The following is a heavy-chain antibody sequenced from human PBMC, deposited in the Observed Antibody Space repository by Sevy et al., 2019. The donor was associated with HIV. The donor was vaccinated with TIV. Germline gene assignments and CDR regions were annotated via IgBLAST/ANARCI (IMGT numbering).Heavy chain of an antibody. Sequence: GESLKISCQGSGYSFTSHWIAWVRQMPGKGLEWMGIIYPDDSDTRYSPSFQGQVTFSADKSFFTAYLQWSSLEASDTAVYYCATSRAGYFDGSGYYIDWGQGTQVTVSS. J-gene: IGHJ4*01. V-gene: IGHV5-51*01. CDR2: IYPDDSDT. CDR3: ATSRAGYFDGSGYYID. CDR1: GYSFTSHW. D-gene: IGHD3-22*01.